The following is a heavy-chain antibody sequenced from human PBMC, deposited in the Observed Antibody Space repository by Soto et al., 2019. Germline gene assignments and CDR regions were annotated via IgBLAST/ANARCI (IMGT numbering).Heavy chain of an antibody. D-gene: IGHD6-19*01. J-gene: IGHJ6*02. Sequence: ASVKVSCKASGYTFTSYGISWVRQAPGQGLEWMGWISAYNGNTNYAQKLQGRVTMTTDTSTSTAYMELRSLRSDDTAVYYCARTRKWLERYYYGMDVWGQGTTVTSP. CDR2: ISAYNGNT. CDR1: GYTFTSYG. V-gene: IGHV1-18*01. CDR3: ARTRKWLERYYYGMDV.